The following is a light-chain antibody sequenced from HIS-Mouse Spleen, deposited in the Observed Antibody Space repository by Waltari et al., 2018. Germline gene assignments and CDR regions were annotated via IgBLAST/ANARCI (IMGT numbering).Light chain of an antibody. CDR1: SSEVGSYNL. V-gene: IGLV2-23*01. Sequence: QSALTQPASVSGSPGQSITISCTGTSSEVGSYNLVSWYQQHPGKAPKPMIYEGSKRPSGVSNRFSGSKSGNTASLTISGLQDEDEADYYCCSYAGSSTWVFGGGTKLTVL. J-gene: IGLJ3*02. CDR3: CSYAGSSTWV. CDR2: EGS.